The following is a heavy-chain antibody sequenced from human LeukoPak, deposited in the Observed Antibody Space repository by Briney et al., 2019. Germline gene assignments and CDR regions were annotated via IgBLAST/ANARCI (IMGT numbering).Heavy chain of an antibody. CDR2: INWNGGST. Sequence: PAGSLRLSCAAYGFTFDDYGMSWVRQAPGKGLEWVSGINWNGGSTGYGDSVKGRFTISRDNAKNSLYLQMNSLRAEDTTLYYCARDLWQQLADYWGQGTLVTVSS. V-gene: IGHV3-20*04. CDR1: GFTFDDYG. D-gene: IGHD6-13*01. J-gene: IGHJ4*02. CDR3: ARDLWQQLADY.